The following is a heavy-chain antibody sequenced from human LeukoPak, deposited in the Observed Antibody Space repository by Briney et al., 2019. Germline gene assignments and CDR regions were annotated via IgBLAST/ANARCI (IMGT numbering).Heavy chain of an antibody. CDR1: GGSFSGYY. J-gene: IGHJ4*02. CDR2: INHSGST. D-gene: IGHD3-10*01. CDR3: AREDGVVDY. Sequence: SETLSLTCAVYGGSFSGYYWSLIRQPPRKGLEWIGEINHSGSTNYNPSLRSRVTISVDTSKNQFSLKLSSVTAADTAVYYCAREDGVVDYWGQGTLVTVSS. V-gene: IGHV4-34*01.